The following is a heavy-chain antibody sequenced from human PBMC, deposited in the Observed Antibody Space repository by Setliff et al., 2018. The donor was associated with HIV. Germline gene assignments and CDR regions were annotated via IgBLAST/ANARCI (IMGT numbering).Heavy chain of an antibody. D-gene: IGHD3-10*01. CDR2: IWYDGSNK. Sequence: PGGSLRLSCAASGFTFSNYGMHWVRQAPGKGLEWVAIIWYDGSNKYYADSVKGRFTISRDNSKNTLYLQMNTLRAEDTAVYYCARDRSGPYYYFDYWGQGTLVTVSS. J-gene: IGHJ4*02. CDR3: ARDRSGPYYYFDY. V-gene: IGHV3-33*01. CDR1: GFTFSNYG.